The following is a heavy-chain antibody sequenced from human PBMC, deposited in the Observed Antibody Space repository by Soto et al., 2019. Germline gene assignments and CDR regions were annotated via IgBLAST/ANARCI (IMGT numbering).Heavy chain of an antibody. CDR1: GGSISSGGYY. CDR3: ARVGPEKYYDSSGFYYDFDY. CDR2: IYYSGST. V-gene: IGHV4-31*03. Sequence: QVQLQESGPGLVKPSQTLSLTCTVSGGSISSGGYYWSWIRQHPGKGLEWIGYIYYSGSTYYYPSLKSRVTVSVDTSKNQFSLKLSSVTAADTAVYYCARVGPEKYYDSSGFYYDFDYWGQGTLVTVSS. J-gene: IGHJ4*02. D-gene: IGHD3-22*01.